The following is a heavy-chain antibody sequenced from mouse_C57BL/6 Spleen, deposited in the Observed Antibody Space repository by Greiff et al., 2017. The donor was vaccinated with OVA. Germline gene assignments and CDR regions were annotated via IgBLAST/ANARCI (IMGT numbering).Heavy chain of an antibody. CDR2: ISGGGGYT. V-gene: IGHV5-9*01. Sequence: DVHLVESGGGLVKPGGSLKLSCAASGFTFSSYTMSWVRQTPEKRLEWVATISGGGGYTYYPDSVKGRFTISRDNAKNTLYLQRSRLRSEDAALYCCARHYYSNFFDYWGQGTTLTVSS. J-gene: IGHJ2*01. D-gene: IGHD2-12*01. CDR1: GFTFSSYT. CDR3: ARHYYSNFFDY.